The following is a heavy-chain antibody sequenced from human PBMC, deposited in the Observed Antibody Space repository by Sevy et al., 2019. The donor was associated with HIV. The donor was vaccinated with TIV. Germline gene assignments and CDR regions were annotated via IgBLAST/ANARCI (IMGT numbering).Heavy chain of an antibody. CDR1: GFTFSSSW. V-gene: IGHV3-7*01. CDR3: ARVGGYYSNYAVDD. Sequence: GGSLRLSCEASGFTFSSSWMSWVRQAPGKGLEWVANIKEDGSGKFYVDSVKGRFTISRDNTKNSLYLQMNSLRAEDRAVYYCARVGGYYSNYAVDDWGQGTLVTVSS. J-gene: IGHJ4*02. D-gene: IGHD4-4*01. CDR2: IKEDGSGK.